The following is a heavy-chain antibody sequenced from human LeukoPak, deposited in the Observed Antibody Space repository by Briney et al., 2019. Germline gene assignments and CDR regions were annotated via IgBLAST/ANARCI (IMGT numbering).Heavy chain of an antibody. V-gene: IGHV3-30*02. D-gene: IGHD3-3*01. CDR3: AKVGNDFWSGQLGAFDI. CDR1: GFTFSSYG. Sequence: GGSLRLSCAASGFTFSSYGMHWVRQAPGKGLEWVAFIRYDGSNKYYADSVKGRFTISRDNSKNTLYLQMNSLRAEDTAVYYCAKVGNDFWSGQLGAFDIWGQGTMVTVSS. J-gene: IGHJ3*02. CDR2: IRYDGSNK.